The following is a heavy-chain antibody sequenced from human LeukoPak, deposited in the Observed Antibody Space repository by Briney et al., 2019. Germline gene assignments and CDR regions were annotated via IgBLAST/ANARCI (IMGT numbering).Heavy chain of an antibody. Sequence: GGPLRLSCAASVYTFSIYAMIWLRQATGKGPEWLTGISASGASGGSIHYADSVKGRFTVSRDDSKNTLYLQKNSLRAEDTAVYSCAKTPRDGYGQFNWFDRWGQGTLVTVSS. D-gene: IGHD1-1*01. J-gene: IGHJ5*02. V-gene: IGHV3-23*01. CDR1: VYTFSIYA. CDR3: AKTPRDGYGQFNWFDR. CDR2: ISASGASGGSI.